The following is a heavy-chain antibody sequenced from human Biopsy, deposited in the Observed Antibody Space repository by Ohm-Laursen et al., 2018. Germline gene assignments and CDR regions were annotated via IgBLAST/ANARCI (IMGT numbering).Heavy chain of an antibody. Sequence: SVKVSCKTPEGTFSNYGVNWVRQAPGQGLEWLGGNIPILGAGNYAHQFQDRVTVVADTSTSTATMELRSLRSDDTAVYYCATKLTGYFHHWGQGTLVIASS. J-gene: IGHJ1*01. V-gene: IGHV1-69*06. CDR2: NIPILGAG. D-gene: IGHD3-9*01. CDR1: EGTFSNYG. CDR3: ATKLTGYFHH.